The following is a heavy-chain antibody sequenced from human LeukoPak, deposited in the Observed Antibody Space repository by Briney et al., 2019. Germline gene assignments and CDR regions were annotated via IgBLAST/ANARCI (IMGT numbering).Heavy chain of an antibody. CDR2: ISILGGTT. D-gene: IGHD5-24*01. V-gene: IGHV3-64*01. CDR3: ARRGDGYNYDY. Sequence: GPCLRPSWAPSAFTFSTYNMQSVRQAPGEGLECVSAISILGGTTYNANSVKGRFTISRDNSKNTLYLQMGSLRPEDMAVYYCARRGDGYNYDYWGQGTLVTVSS. CDR1: AFTFSTYN. J-gene: IGHJ4*02.